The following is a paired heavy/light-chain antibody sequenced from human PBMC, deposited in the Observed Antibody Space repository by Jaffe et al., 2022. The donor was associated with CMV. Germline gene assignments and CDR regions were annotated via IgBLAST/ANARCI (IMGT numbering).Heavy chain of an antibody. D-gene: IGHD4-17*01. V-gene: IGHV4-34*01. Sequence: QVQLQQWGAGLLKPSETLSLTCAVYGGSFSDYYWSWVRQPPGKGLEWIGEITHGGSTNYNPSLKSRVTISILTSKNQFSLNLNSVTAADTAVYYCATVRPTTRGDYHDYWGQGSLVTVSS. CDR2: ITHGGST. CDR3: ATVRPTTRGDYHDY. CDR1: GGSFSDYY. J-gene: IGHJ4*02.
Light chain of an antibody. Sequence: DIQMTQSPSSLSASVGDRVTITCRASQTINSYLNWYQQKPGKAPELLIYAASSLQSGVPSRFSGSGSGTDFTLTISSLQPEDFATYFCQQSYSTPRAFGQGTKLEIK. J-gene: IGKJ2*01. CDR3: QQSYSTPRA. V-gene: IGKV1-39*01. CDR1: QTINSY. CDR2: AAS.